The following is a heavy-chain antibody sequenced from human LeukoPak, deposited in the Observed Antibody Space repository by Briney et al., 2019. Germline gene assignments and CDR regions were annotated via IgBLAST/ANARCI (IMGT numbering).Heavy chain of an antibody. CDR2: ISYDGSNK. CDR1: GFTFSSYA. Sequence: GRSLRLSCAASGFTFSSYAMHWVRQAPGKGLEWVAVISYDGSNKYYADSVKGRFTISRDNSKNTLYLQMNSLRAEDTAVYYCARAPRPYDPDAFDIWGQGTMITVSS. CDR3: ARAPRPYDPDAFDI. D-gene: IGHD5-12*01. J-gene: IGHJ3*02. V-gene: IGHV3-30-3*01.